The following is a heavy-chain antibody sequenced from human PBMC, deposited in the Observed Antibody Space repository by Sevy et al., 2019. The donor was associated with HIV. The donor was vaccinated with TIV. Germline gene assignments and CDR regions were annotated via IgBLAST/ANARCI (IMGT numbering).Heavy chain of an antibody. CDR3: ARERFLEWLFRFMDV. CDR2: IYSGGST. J-gene: IGHJ6*02. CDR1: GFTVSSNY. V-gene: IGHV3-66*01. Sequence: GGSLRLSCAASGFTVSSNYMSWVRQAPGKGLEWVSVIYSGGSTYYADSVKGRFTISRDNSKNTLYLQMNSLRAEDTAGYYCARERFLEWLFRFMDVWGQGTTVTVSS. D-gene: IGHD3-3*01.